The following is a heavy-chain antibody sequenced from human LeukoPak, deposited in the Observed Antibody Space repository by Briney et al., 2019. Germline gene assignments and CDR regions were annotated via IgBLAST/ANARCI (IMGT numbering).Heavy chain of an antibody. V-gene: IGHV3-74*01. CDR2: IASDGSST. Sequence: SGGSLRLSCAASGFTFSSYWMNWVRQAPGKGLVWVSRIASDGSSTTYADSVKGRFTISRDNSQNMLYLQMSSLRPEDTAVYYCVKDRAIDYWGQGTLVTVSS. J-gene: IGHJ4*02. CDR3: VKDRAIDY. CDR1: GFTFSSYW. D-gene: IGHD3-10*01.